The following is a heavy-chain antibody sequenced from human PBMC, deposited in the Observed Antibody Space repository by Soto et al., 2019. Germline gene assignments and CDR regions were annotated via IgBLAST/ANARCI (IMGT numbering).Heavy chain of an antibody. CDR2: INHSGST. J-gene: IGHJ4*02. Sequence: QVQLQQWGAGLLKPSETLSLTCAVYGGSFSGYYWSWIRQPPGKGLEWIGEINHSGSTNYNPSLKSRXXIXVXXSKNQFSLKLSSVTAADTAVYYCASGTYSSSWVDYWGQGTLVTVSS. CDR1: GGSFSGYY. V-gene: IGHV4-34*01. CDR3: ASGTYSSSWVDY. D-gene: IGHD6-13*01.